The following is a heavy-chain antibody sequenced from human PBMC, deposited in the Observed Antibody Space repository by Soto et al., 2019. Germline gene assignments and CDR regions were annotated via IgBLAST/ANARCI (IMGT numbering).Heavy chain of an antibody. V-gene: IGHV4-39*01. D-gene: IGHD3-10*01. J-gene: IGHJ4*02. Sequence: SETLSLTCTVSRGSISSGTNYWAWIRQPPGKGLEWIANIYYSGSTFYNPSLKSRVTISLDTSKNQFSLRSADTAMYYCTTASKRRGGFDPFDYWGQGTLVTVSS. CDR3: RRGGFDPFDY. CDR2: IYYSGST. CDR1: RGSISSGTNY.